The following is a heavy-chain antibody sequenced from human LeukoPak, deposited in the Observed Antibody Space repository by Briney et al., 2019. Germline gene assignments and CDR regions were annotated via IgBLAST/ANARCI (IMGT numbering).Heavy chain of an antibody. J-gene: IGHJ4*02. D-gene: IGHD1-26*01. CDR2: IWYDGSNK. CDR1: GFTFSSYG. V-gene: IGHV3-33*01. Sequence: GGSLRLSCAASGFTFSSYGMHWVRQAPGKGLEWVAVIWYDGSNKYYADSVKGRFTISRDNAKNSLYLQMNSLRAEDTAVYYCARALNVGSYSGYYFDYWGQGTLVTVSS. CDR3: ARALNVGSYSGYYFDY.